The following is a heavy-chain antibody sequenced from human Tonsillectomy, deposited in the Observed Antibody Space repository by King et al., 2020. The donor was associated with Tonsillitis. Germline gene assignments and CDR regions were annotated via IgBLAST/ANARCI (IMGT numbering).Heavy chain of an antibody. J-gene: IGHJ6*02. CDR3: ARETSQLPPAYYYYGMDV. V-gene: IGHV1-69*01. Sequence: VQLVQSGAEVKKPGSSVKVSCKASGVTFSSYAISWVRQAPGQGLEWMVGIIPIFGTANYAQKFQGRVTITADESTSTAYMELSSRRSEDTAVYYWARETSQLPPAYYYYGMDVWGQGTTVTVSS. CDR1: GVTFSSYA. CDR2: IIPIFGTA. D-gene: IGHD2-2*01.